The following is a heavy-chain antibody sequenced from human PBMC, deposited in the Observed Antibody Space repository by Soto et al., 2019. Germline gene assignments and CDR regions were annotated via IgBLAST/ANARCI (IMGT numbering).Heavy chain of an antibody. Sequence: PGGSLRLSCAASGFTIDAYAMHLVRQVPGKGLEWVSGISSNSDTIDYADSVKGRFTISRDNAKNSLFLQMNTLRPEDTALYYCVKDMKWGGMTTIHYFDSWGQGTLVTVSS. J-gene: IGHJ4*02. CDR2: ISSNSDTI. CDR1: GFTIDAYA. V-gene: IGHV3-9*01. CDR3: VKDMKWGGMTTIHYFDS. D-gene: IGHD1-26*01.